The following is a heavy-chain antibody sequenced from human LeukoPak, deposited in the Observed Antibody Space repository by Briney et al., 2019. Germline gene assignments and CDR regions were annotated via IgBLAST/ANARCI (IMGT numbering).Heavy chain of an antibody. CDR3: AKGGGGSYLRFDY. D-gene: IGHD1-26*01. Sequence: PGGSLRLSCAASGFTFSSYWMHWVRQAPGKGLVWVSRINSDASSTSYADSVKGRFSISRDNSKNTLYLQMNSLRPEDTAVFYCAKGGGGSYLRFDYWGQGTLVTVSS. V-gene: IGHV3-74*01. CDR2: INSDASST. J-gene: IGHJ4*02. CDR1: GFTFSSYW.